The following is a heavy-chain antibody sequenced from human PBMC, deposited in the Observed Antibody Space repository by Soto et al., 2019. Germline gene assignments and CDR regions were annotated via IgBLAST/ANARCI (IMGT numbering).Heavy chain of an antibody. CDR1: GFTFYDYA. J-gene: IGHJ6*02. CDR3: AKDAGPGPGDYYYGMDV. Sequence: WGSLRLSCAASGFTFYDYAIHFFRQSPFKCLEWVSLISWDGGSTYYADSVKGRFTISRDNSKNSLYLQMNSLRAEDTALYYCAKDAGPGPGDYYYGMDVWGQGTTVTVSS. CDR2: ISWDGGST. V-gene: IGHV3-43D*04.